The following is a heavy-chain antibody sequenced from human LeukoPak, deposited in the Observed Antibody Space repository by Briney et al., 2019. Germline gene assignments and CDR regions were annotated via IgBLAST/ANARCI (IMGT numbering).Heavy chain of an antibody. D-gene: IGHD6-6*01. CDR2: IYYSGSA. Sequence: SETLSLTCTVSGGSISSYYWSWIRQPPGKGLEWIGYIYYSGSANYNPSLKSRVTISVDTSKNQFSLKLSSVTAADTAVYYCASLAARRTFDYWGQGTLVTVSS. V-gene: IGHV4-59*01. J-gene: IGHJ4*02. CDR1: GGSISSYY. CDR3: ASLAARRTFDY.